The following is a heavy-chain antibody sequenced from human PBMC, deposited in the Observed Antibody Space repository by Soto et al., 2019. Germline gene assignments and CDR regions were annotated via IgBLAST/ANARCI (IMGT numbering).Heavy chain of an antibody. Sequence: SETLSLTCTVSGDSIGSGGYYWSWIRQHPEKGLEWIGYIYHSGSTYYNPSLKSRVTISVDTSKNQFSLKLTSVTAADTAVYYCARAGRRVPAAMTYFDSWGQGTLVTVSS. D-gene: IGHD2-2*01. V-gene: IGHV4-31*03. J-gene: IGHJ4*02. CDR2: IYHSGST. CDR3: ARAGRRVPAAMTYFDS. CDR1: GDSIGSGGYY.